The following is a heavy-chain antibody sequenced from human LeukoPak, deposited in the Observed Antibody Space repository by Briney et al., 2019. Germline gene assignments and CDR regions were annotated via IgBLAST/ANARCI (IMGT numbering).Heavy chain of an antibody. D-gene: IGHD1-20*01. V-gene: IGHV3-7*01. J-gene: IGHJ3*02. CDR3: ARVAYNSRGLINWGVFDI. Sequence: PGGSLRLSCAASGFIFSSYWMSWVRQAPGKGLEWVANIKQDGSEKSYVDSVKGRFTISRDNAKNSLYLQMNSLRAEDTAVYYCARVAYNSRGLINWGVFDIWGQGTMVTVSS. CDR1: GFIFSSYW. CDR2: IKQDGSEK.